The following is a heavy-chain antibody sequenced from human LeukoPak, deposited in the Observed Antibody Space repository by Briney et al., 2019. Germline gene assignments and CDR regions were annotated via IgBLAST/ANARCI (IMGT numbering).Heavy chain of an antibody. D-gene: IGHD3-10*01. J-gene: IGHJ4*02. CDR2: IYYSGST. V-gene: IGHV4-39*01. Sequence: SETLSLTCTVSGGSISSSSYYWGWIRQPPGKGLEWMGSIYYSGSTYYNPSLKSRVTISVDTSKNQFSLKLSSVTAADTAVYYCARRATMVRGIPAFDYWGQGALVTVSS. CDR1: GGSISSSSYY. CDR3: ARRATMVRGIPAFDY.